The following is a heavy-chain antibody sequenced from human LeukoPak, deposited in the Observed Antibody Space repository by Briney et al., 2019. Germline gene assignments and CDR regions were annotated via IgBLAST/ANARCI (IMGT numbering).Heavy chain of an antibody. CDR3: ARGLYYDILTSYGMDV. CDR1: GFTFSSYS. D-gene: IGHD3-9*01. Sequence: GALRLSCAASGFTFSSYSMNWVRQAPGKGLGWVSYISSSSSTIYYADYVKGRFTISRDNAKNSLYLQMNSLRDEDTAVYYCARGLYYDILTSYGMDVWGQGTTVTVSS. J-gene: IGHJ6*02. CDR2: ISSSSSTI. V-gene: IGHV3-48*02.